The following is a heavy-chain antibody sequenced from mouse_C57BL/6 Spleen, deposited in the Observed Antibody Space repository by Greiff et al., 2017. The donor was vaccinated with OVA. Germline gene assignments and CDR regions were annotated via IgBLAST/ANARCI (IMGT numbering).Heavy chain of an antibody. D-gene: IGHD3-2*02. J-gene: IGHJ2*01. V-gene: IGHV1-82*01. CDR1: GYAFSSSW. CDR3: ARRGDSSGYCFDY. Sequence: VQGVESGPELVKPGASVKISCKASGYAFSSSWMNWVKQRPGKGLEWIGRIYPGDGDTNYNGKFKGKATLTADKSSSTAYMQLSSLTSEDSAVYFCARRGDSSGYCFDYWGQGTTLTVSS. CDR2: IYPGDGDT.